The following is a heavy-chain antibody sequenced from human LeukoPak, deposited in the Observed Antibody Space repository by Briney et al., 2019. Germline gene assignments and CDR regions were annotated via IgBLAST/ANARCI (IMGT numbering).Heavy chain of an antibody. CDR1: GYTFTAYY. Sequence: ASVKVSCKASGYTFTAYYIHWVRQAPGQGLEWMGIINPSGGSASYAQKFQGRATMTRDTSTSTVYMELSSLRSEDTAVYYCARVPRGLTFDYWGQGTLVTVSS. CDR2: INPSGGSA. D-gene: IGHD3-9*01. V-gene: IGHV1-46*03. J-gene: IGHJ4*02. CDR3: ARVPRGLTFDY.